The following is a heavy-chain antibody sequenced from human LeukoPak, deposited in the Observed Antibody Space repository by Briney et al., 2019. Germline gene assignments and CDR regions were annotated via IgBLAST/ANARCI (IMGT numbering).Heavy chain of an antibody. CDR3: ARGYQAALDYYYMDV. D-gene: IGHD2-2*01. V-gene: IGHV1-18*01. CDR1: GYTFTSYG. CDR2: ISVYNGNT. J-gene: IGHJ6*03. Sequence: GSVKVSCKPSGYTFTSYGISWVRQAPGQGREWMGWISVYNGNTNYAQKLQDRVTMTTDTSTSTAYMELRSLRSDDTAVYYCARGYQAALDYYYMDVWGKGTTVTVSS.